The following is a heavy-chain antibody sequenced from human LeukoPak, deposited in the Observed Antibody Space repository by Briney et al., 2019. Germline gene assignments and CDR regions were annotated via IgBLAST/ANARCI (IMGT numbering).Heavy chain of an antibody. V-gene: IGHV3-9*03. CDR2: ISWNSGSI. J-gene: IGHJ6*04. CDR1: GFTFDDYA. D-gene: IGHD3-10*01. Sequence: GGSLRLSCAASGFTFDDYAMHWVRQAPGKGLEWVSGISWNSGSIGYADSVKGRFIISRDNAKNSLYLQMNSLRAEDMALYYCAKDKNTYYYGSGSLFDVWGKGTTVTVSP. CDR3: AKDKNTYYYGSGSLFDV.